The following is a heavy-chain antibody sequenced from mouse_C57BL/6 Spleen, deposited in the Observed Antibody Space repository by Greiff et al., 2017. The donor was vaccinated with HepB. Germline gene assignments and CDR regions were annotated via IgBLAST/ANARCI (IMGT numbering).Heavy chain of an antibody. J-gene: IGHJ3*01. D-gene: IGHD2-4*01. CDR1: GYTFTSYW. Sequence: QVHVKQPGTELVKPGASVKLSCKASGYTFTSYWMNWVKQRPGQGLEWIGNINPSNGGTNYNEKFKSKATLTVDKSSSTAYMQLSSLTSEDSAVYYCASSGDYAWFAYWGQGTLVTVSA. CDR2: INPSNGGT. V-gene: IGHV1-53*01. CDR3: ASSGDYAWFAY.